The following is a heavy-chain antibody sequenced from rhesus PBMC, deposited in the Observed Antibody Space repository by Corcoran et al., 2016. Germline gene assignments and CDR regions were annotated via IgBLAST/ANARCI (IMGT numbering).Heavy chain of an antibody. V-gene: IGHV3S42*01. CDR3: AKRGYCTSTTCYVPFDY. J-gene: IGHJ4*01. D-gene: IGHD2-2*01. CDR1: GFTFSSYW. CDR2: INSGGGTT. Sequence: EVQLVESGGGLAKPGGSLRLSCAASGFTFSSYWMNWVRQTPGKGLEWISAINSGGGTTYSADSVKGRFTISRDNSKNTLSLQMNSRRAEDTAVYYCAKRGYCTSTTCYVPFDYWGQGVLVTVSS.